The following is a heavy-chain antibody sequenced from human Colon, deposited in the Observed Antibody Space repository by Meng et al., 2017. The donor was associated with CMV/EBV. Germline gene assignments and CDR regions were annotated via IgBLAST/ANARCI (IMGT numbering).Heavy chain of an antibody. J-gene: IGHJ5*02. CDR3: ARCIAVSIIPDWFDT. CDR1: C. Sequence: CWSWIRVHPRKGLEWIGYIYSRGSTYYPPSLKSRTTISLDTSENQFSLRLTSVSAADTAVYYCARCIAVSIIPDWFDTWGQGTLVTVSS. CDR2: IYSRGST. D-gene: IGHD2-21*01. V-gene: IGHV4-31*02.